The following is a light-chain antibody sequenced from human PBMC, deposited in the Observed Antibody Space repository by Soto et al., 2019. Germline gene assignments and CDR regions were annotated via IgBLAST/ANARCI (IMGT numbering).Light chain of an antibody. CDR1: SADVGGYNY. CDR2: EVS. V-gene: IGLV2-14*01. CDR3: SSYTSSSTLV. Sequence: QSALTQPASVSGSPGQSITISCSGTSADVGGYNYVSWYQHHPGKAPKLMIYEVSNRPSGLSNRFSGSKSGNTASLTISGLQAADEAYYYCSSYTSSSTLVFGTGTKLTVL. J-gene: IGLJ1*01.